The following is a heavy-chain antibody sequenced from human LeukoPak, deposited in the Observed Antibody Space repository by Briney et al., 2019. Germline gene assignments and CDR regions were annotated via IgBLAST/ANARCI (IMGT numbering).Heavy chain of an antibody. CDR1: GDSISSGGYS. Sequence: SETLSLTCAVSGDSISSGGYSWSWIRQTPGNGLEWIAYIHDSGSTYNNPSLKSRLSISIDTSKNQFSLKLNSVTAADTAVYYCARVVAAAGNNWFDPWGQGTLVTVSS. CDR3: ARVVAAAGNNWFDP. D-gene: IGHD6-13*01. CDR2: IHDSGST. J-gene: IGHJ5*02. V-gene: IGHV4-30-4*07.